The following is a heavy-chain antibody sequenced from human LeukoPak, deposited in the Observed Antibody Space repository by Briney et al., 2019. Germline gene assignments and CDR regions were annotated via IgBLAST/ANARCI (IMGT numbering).Heavy chain of an antibody. Sequence: GGSLRLSCAASGFTFDDYAMHWVRQAPGKGLEWVSGISWNSGSIGYADSVKGRFTISRDNTKNSLYLQMNSLRAEDTALYYCAKLGSIAARPGAFDYWGQGTLVTVSS. D-gene: IGHD6-6*01. J-gene: IGHJ4*02. CDR3: AKLGSIAARPGAFDY. CDR1: GFTFDDYA. V-gene: IGHV3-9*01. CDR2: ISWNSGSI.